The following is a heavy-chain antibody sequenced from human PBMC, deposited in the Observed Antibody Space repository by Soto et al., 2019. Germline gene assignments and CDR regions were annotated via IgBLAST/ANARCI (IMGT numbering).Heavy chain of an antibody. V-gene: IGHV3-23*01. CDR1: GFTFSSYA. CDR2: ISGSGGST. Sequence: GGSLRLSCAASGFTFSSYAMSWVRQAPGKGLEWVSAISGSGGSTYYADSVKGRFTISRDNSKNTLYLQMNSLRAEDTAVYYCAKVLGLWFGENWFDPWGQGTLVTVSS. CDR3: AKVLGLWFGENWFDP. D-gene: IGHD3-10*01. J-gene: IGHJ5*02.